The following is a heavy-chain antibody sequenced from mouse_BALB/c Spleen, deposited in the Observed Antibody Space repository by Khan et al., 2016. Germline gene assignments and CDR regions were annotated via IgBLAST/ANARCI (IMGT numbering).Heavy chain of an antibody. CDR2: ISSGDSYT. V-gene: IGHV5-9-3*01. CDR1: GFSFSTYA. Sequence: EVELVESGGGLVKPGGSLKLSCAASGFSFSTYAMSWVRQTPEKRLEWVASISSGDSYTYYPDSVKGRFPISRDNAKNTLYLQMSSLRSEDTAMYYCARHGLRYYVMDYWGRGTSVTVSS. J-gene: IGHJ4*01. CDR3: ARHGLRYYVMDY. D-gene: IGHD3-1*01.